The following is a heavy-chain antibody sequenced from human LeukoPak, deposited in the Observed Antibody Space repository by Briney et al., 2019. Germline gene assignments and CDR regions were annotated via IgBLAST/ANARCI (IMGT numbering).Heavy chain of an antibody. CDR1: GFTFSSYA. J-gene: IGHJ4*02. Sequence: GGSLRLSCAASGFTFSSYAMSWVRQAPGKGLEWVSAISSSGGSPYYADSVKGRFTISRDNSKNTLYLQMNSLRAEDTAVYYCARGSYYDFWSGYYGADVAEDWGQGTLVTVSS. CDR3: ARGSYYDFWSGYYGADVAED. CDR2: ISSSGGSP. V-gene: IGHV3-23*01. D-gene: IGHD3-3*01.